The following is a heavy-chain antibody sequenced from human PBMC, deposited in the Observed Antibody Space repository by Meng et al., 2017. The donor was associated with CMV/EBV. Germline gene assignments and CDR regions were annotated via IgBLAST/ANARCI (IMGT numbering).Heavy chain of an antibody. J-gene: IGHJ6*02. CDR3: AKVDCSSTSCPNLFYYYYGMDV. CDR1: GFTFSSYG. CDR2: IRYDGSNK. Sequence: GESLKISCVASGFTFSSYGMHWVRQAPGKGLEWVAFIRYDGSNKYYADSVKGRFTISRDNSKNTLYLQMNSLRAEDTAVYYCAKVDCSSTSCPNLFYYYYGMDVWGQGTTVTVSS. D-gene: IGHD2-2*01. V-gene: IGHV3-30*02.